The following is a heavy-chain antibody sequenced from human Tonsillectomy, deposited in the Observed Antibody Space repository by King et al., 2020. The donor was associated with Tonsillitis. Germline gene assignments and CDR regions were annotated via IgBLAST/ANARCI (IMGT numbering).Heavy chain of an antibody. D-gene: IGHD5-12*01. J-gene: IGHJ6*01. Sequence: VQLVESGGGLVQPGGSLRLSCAASGFTFSRYWMHWVRQGPGKGLVWVSRINSDGSRISYADSVKGRFTISRDNAKNTLYLQMNSLRAEDTAVYFCARVKRVDSSYDYYYYYGMDVWGQGTTVTVSS. V-gene: IGHV3-74*01. CDR1: GFTFSRYW. CDR3: ARVKRVDSSYDYYYYYGMDV. CDR2: INSDGSRI.